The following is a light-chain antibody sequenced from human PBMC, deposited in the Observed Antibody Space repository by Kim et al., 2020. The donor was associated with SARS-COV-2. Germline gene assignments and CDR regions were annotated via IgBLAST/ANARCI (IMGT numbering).Light chain of an antibody. Sequence: VTISGTGGSSSMGSNYDVRWFQQVAGAAPKLLIYDNNKRPSGVTDRISGSRFGTSASLIINGLQPEDESDYYCQSYDGSLSGYVVFGGGTQLTVL. CDR3: QSYDGSLSGYVV. CDR2: DNN. V-gene: IGLV1-40*01. J-gene: IGLJ2*01. CDR1: SSSMGSNYD.